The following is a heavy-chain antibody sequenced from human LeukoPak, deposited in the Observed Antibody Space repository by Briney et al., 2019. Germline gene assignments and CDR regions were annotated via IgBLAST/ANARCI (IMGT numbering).Heavy chain of an antibody. J-gene: IGHJ4*02. Sequence: GASVKVSCKASGYTFTGYYMHWVRQAPGQGLEWMGWINPNSGGTNYAQKFQGRVTMTRDRSISTAYMELSRLRSDDTAVYYCARVRAETYDYVWGSYRLSTFDYWGQGTLVTVSS. CDR2: INPNSGGT. CDR1: GYTFTGYY. CDR3: ARVRAETYDYVWGSYRLSTFDY. D-gene: IGHD3-16*02. V-gene: IGHV1-2*02.